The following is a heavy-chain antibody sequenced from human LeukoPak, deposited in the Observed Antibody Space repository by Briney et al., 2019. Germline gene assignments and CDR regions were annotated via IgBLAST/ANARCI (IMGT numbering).Heavy chain of an antibody. CDR3: ASGPDDFWSGYSTRGPFDP. D-gene: IGHD3-3*01. CDR2: ISSSSSYI. CDR1: GFTFSSYS. J-gene: IGHJ5*02. V-gene: IGHV3-21*01. Sequence: PGGSLRLSCAASGFTFSSYSMNWVRQAPGKGLEWVSSISSSSSYIYYADSVKGRFTISRDNAKNSLYLQMNSLRAEDTAVYSCASGPDDFWSGYSTRGPFDPWGQGTLVTVSS.